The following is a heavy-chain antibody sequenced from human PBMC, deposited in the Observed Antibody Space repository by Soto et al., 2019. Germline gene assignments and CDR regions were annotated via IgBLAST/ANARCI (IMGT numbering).Heavy chain of an antibody. CDR2: ISSSSSYI. D-gene: IGHD3-10*01. CDR3: ASSGPITMVRGVIAWFDP. Sequence: GSLRLSCAASGFTFSSYSMNWVRQAPGKGLEWVSSISSSSSYIYYADSVKGRFTISRDNAKNSLYLQMNSLRAEDTAVYYCASSGPITMVRGVIAWFDPWGQGTLVTVSS. CDR1: GFTFSSYS. J-gene: IGHJ5*02. V-gene: IGHV3-21*01.